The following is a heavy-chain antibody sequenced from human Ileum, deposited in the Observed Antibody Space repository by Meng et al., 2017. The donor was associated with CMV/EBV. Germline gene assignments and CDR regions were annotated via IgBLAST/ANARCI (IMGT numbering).Heavy chain of an antibody. Sequence: FTSYDINWVRQATGQGLEWMGWMNPNSGNTVYAQDFQGRVTMTRNTSISTAYMELSGLRSEDTAVYYCARGKVTMIVKTGPYNWVDPWGQGTLVTVSS. CDR2: MNPNSGNT. CDR1: FTSYD. V-gene: IGHV1-8*01. J-gene: IGHJ5*02. CDR3: ARGKVTMIVKTGPYNWVDP. D-gene: IGHD3-22*01.